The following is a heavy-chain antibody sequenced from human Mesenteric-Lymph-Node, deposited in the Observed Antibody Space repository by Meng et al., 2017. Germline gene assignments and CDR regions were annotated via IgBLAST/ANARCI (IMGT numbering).Heavy chain of an antibody. CDR2: ISAGDYT. CDR3: ARAGDRDSWNWFGP. V-gene: IGHV3-23*04. J-gene: IGHJ5*02. Sequence: EVELVGSGGHWIQPGGSLGLSCAASGFTFDRFAMNWVRQAQGKGLEWVSSISAGDYTYSTDSVKGRFTISRDNFENTLNLQMNNLRVEDTALYYCARAGDRDSWNWFGPWGRGTLVTVSS. D-gene: IGHD2-21*02. CDR1: GFTFDRFA.